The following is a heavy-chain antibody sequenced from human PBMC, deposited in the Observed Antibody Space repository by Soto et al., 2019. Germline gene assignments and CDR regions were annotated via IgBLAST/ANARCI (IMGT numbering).Heavy chain of an antibody. CDR2: ISYAGSNK. Sequence: QVQLVESGGGVVQPGRSLRLSCAASGFTFSSYGMHWVRQAPGKGLEWVAVISYAGSNKYYADSVKGRFTISRDNSKNTLYLQMNSLRAEDTAVYYCAKDLYYYDSSGYNSDYWGKGTLVTVSS. J-gene: IGHJ4*02. D-gene: IGHD3-22*01. V-gene: IGHV3-30*18. CDR3: AKDLYYYDSSGYNSDY. CDR1: GFTFSSYG.